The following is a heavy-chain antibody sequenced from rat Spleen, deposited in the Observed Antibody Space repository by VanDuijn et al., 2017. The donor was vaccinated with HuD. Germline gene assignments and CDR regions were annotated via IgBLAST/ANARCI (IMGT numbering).Heavy chain of an antibody. CDR1: GYSITSNF. D-gene: IGHD1-12*01. CDR3: ARYRDSYGHVGIFDY. Sequence: EVQLQESGPALVKPSQSLSLTCSVTGYSITSNFWGWIRKFPGDKMEWMGYISYSGSTGFNQSLKSRIYITRDTSKNQFFLQLKSVTTEDTATYHCARYRDSYGHVGIFDYWGQGVMVTVSS. V-gene: IGHV3-1*01. CDR2: ISYSGST. J-gene: IGHJ2*01.